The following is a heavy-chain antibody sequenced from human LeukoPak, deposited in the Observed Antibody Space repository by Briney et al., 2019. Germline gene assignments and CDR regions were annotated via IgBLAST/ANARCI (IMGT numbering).Heavy chain of an antibody. D-gene: IGHD2-2*01. CDR3: AKGRSTPAYFDH. CDR2: ISYDGSNK. Sequence: TGGSLRLSCAASGFTFSSYGMHWVRQAPGKGLEWVAVISYDGSNKYYADSVKGRFTISRDNSKNTLYLQMNSLRAEDTAVYYCAKGRSTPAYFDHWGQGTLVTVSS. J-gene: IGHJ4*02. V-gene: IGHV3-30*18. CDR1: GFTFSSYG.